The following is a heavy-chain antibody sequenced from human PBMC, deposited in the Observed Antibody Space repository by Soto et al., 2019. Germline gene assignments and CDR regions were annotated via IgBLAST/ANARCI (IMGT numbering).Heavy chain of an antibody. J-gene: IGHJ4*02. CDR1: GDSFSSSNW. CDR2: ILHTGNT. V-gene: IGHV4-4*02. D-gene: IGHD1-26*01. Sequence: QVQLQESGPRLVKPSGTLSLTCGVSGDSFSSSNWWTWVRQSPGKGLEWIGDILHTGNTDYSPSLRSRITISIDTSKKEFYLNLRSVTATDTAVYYCARSPRRVDGKWDFYYWGQGALFTVSS. CDR3: ARSPRRVDGKWDFYY.